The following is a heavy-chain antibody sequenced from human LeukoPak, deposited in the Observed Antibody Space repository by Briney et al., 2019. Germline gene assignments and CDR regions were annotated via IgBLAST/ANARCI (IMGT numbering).Heavy chain of an antibody. CDR1: GDSISSSNW. CDR2: IHHSGST. CDR3: ARTDIVVVIAAIPDAFDI. Sequence: PSETLSLTCAVSGDSISSSNWWSWVRQPPGKGLEWIGEIHHSGSTNYNPSLKSRVTMSVDTSKNQFSLKLSSVTAADTAVYYCARTDIVVVIAAIPDAFDIWGQGTMVTVSS. V-gene: IGHV4-4*02. D-gene: IGHD2-15*01. J-gene: IGHJ3*02.